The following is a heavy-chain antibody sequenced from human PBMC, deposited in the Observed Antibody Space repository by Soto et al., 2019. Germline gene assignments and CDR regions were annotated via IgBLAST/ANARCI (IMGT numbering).Heavy chain of an antibody. CDR1: GGTFSSYA. V-gene: IGHV1-69*12. CDR2: IIPIFGTA. J-gene: IGHJ6*02. Sequence: QVQLVQSGAEVKKPGSSVKVSCKASGGTFSSYAISWVRQAPGQGLEWMGGIIPIFGTANYAQKFQGRVTITADESTSTADMELSSLRSEDTAVYYCARAGGATSYYYYYGMDVWGQGTTVTVSS. CDR3: ARAGGATSYYYYYGMDV. D-gene: IGHD3-16*01.